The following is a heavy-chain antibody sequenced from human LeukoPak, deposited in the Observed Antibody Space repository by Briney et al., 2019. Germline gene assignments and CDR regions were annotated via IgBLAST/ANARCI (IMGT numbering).Heavy chain of an antibody. CDR2: LYSGGST. CDR1: GFTVSSDY. V-gene: IGHV3-66*01. CDR3: ARAEGRRSRGNWFDP. J-gene: IGHJ5*02. Sequence: AGGSLRLSCAASGFTVSSDYMSCVRQAPGKGLEWVSILYSGGSTYYGDSVKGRSTISRDNSKNTLYLQMNSLRAEDTAVYYCARAEGRRSRGNWFDPWGQGTLVTVSS. D-gene: IGHD3-10*01.